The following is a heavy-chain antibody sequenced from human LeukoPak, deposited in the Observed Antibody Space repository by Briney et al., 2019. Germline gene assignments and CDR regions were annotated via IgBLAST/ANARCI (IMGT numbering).Heavy chain of an antibody. CDR1: GFTFSSYA. D-gene: IGHD6-19*01. V-gene: IGHV3-23*01. CDR3: AKESAPVASLWVDY. CDR2: ISGSGGRT. Sequence: GGALRLSCAASGFTFSSYAMSWVRQAPGKGLEWVSAISGSGGRTYYADSVKGRFTISRDNSKNTLYLQMNSLRAEDTAVYYCAKESAPVASLWVDYWGQGTLVTVSS. J-gene: IGHJ4*02.